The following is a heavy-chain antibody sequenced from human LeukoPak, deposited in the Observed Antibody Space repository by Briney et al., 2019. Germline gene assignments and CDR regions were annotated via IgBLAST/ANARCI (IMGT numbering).Heavy chain of an antibody. D-gene: IGHD6-25*01. J-gene: IGHJ4*02. CDR1: GYTFTSYD. CDR3: ARRRSGLSGPPSDH. V-gene: IGHV1-8*01. CDR2: MNPNSGNT. Sequence: ASVKVSCKASGYTFTSYDINWVRQATGQGLEWMGWMNPNSGNTGYAQKFQGRVNMTRNTSISTAYMELSSLESEDTAVYYCARRRSGLSGPPSDHWGQGTLVTVSS.